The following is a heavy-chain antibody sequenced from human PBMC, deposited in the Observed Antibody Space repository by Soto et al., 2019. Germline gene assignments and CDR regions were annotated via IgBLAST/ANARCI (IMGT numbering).Heavy chain of an antibody. J-gene: IGHJ4*02. CDR1: GVTFSSYS. D-gene: IGHD3-3*01. Sequence: ASVKVSCKASGVTFSSYSISWVRQAPGQGLEWMGRIIPILGIANYAQKFQGRVTITADKSTSTAYMELSSLRSEDTAVYYCAEGPSGSSYYFDYWGQGTLVTVS. CDR2: IIPILGIA. CDR3: AEGPSGSSYYFDY. V-gene: IGHV1-69*02.